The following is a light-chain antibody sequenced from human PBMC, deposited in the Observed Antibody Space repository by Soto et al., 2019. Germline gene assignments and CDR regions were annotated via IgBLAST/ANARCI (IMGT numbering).Light chain of an antibody. CDR3: QQYDDTPPT. V-gene: IGKV1-33*01. CDR2: DAS. CDR1: QDISNY. J-gene: IGKJ5*01. Sequence: DIQMTQSPSSLSASVGDRVTITCQASQDISNYLNWYQQKPGKAPKLLIYDASNLETGVPSRFSGRGSGADFTFSISSLQPEDIATYYCQQYDDTPPTFGQGTRLEIK.